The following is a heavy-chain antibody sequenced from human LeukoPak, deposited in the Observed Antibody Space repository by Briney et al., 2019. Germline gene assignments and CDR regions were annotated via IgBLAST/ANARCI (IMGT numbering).Heavy chain of an antibody. D-gene: IGHD2-2*01. CDR2: IKKDGSEK. CDR3: ARTPAAMRGWYYYYYMDV. Sequence: GGSLRLSCAASGFTFSSYWMSWVRQAPGKGLEWVAKIKKDGSEKYYVDSVKGRFTISRDNAKNSLYLQMNSLRAEDTAVYYCARTPAAMRGWYYYYYMDVWGKGTTVTVSS. CDR1: GFTFSSYW. J-gene: IGHJ6*03. V-gene: IGHV3-7*01.